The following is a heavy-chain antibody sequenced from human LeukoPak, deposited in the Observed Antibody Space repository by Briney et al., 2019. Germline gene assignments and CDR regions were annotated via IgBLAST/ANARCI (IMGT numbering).Heavy chain of an antibody. V-gene: IGHV1-46*01. Sequence: ASVKVSCTASGYTFTSYYMHWVRQAPGQGLEWMGIINRSGGSTSYAEKFQGRVTMTRDMSTSTVYMELSSLRSEDTAVYYCARDSPGYAERGYGGNWAGFYYYYYMDVWGKGTTVTVSS. CDR3: ARDSPGYAERGYGGNWAGFYYYYYMDV. J-gene: IGHJ6*03. CDR1: GYTFTSYY. CDR2: INRSGGST. D-gene: IGHD4-23*01.